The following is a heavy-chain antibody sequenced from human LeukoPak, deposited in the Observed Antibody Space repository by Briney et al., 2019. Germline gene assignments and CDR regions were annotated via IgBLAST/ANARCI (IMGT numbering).Heavy chain of an antibody. D-gene: IGHD6-19*01. Sequence: GGSLRLSCAASGFTFSDYYMSWIRQAPGKGLEWVSYISSSSSYTNYADSVKGRFTISRDNAKNPLYLQMNSLRAEDTAVYYCARARYSSGGGYYYYGMDVWGKGTTVTVSS. V-gene: IGHV3-11*06. CDR2: ISSSSSYT. J-gene: IGHJ6*04. CDR1: GFTFSDYY. CDR3: ARARYSSGGGYYYYGMDV.